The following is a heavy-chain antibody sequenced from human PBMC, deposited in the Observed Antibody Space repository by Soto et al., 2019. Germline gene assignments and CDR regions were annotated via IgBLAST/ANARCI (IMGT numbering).Heavy chain of an antibody. J-gene: IGHJ4*02. CDR1: GFTFSRYW. V-gene: IGHV3-74*01. Sequence: PGGSLRLSCAASGFTFSRYWMHWVRQAPGKGLVWVSRINSDRSSTNYADSVKGRFTISRDNAKNTLYLQMNSMRAEDTAVYYCARVDSSGWSPKYYFDYWGQGTLVTVSS. CDR2: INSDRSST. CDR3: ARVDSSGWSPKYYFDY. D-gene: IGHD6-19*01.